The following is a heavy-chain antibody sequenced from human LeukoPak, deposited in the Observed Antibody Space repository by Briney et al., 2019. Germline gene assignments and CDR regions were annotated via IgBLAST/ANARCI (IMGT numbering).Heavy chain of an antibody. V-gene: IGHV3-23*01. CDR1: GFTFSSYA. CDR2: ISGSGGST. J-gene: IGHJ4*02. Sequence: GGSLRLSCAAPGFTFSSYAMSWVRQAPGKGLEWVSAISGSGGSTYYADSVKGRFTISRDNSKNTLYLQMNSLRAEDTAVYYCARSPDSTIFGVQTGEYFDYWGQGTLVTVSS. CDR3: ARSPDSTIFGVQTGEYFDY. D-gene: IGHD3-3*01.